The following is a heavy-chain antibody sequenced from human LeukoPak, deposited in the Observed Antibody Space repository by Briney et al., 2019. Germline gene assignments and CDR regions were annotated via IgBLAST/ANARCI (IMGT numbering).Heavy chain of an antibody. J-gene: IGHJ4*02. V-gene: IGHV3-21*01. D-gene: IGHD3-22*01. CDR1: GFTFSSYS. Sequence: PGGSLRLSCAASGFTFSSYSMTWVRQAPGKGLEWVSSISSSSSYIYYADSVKGRFTISRDNAKNSLYLQMNSLRAEDTAVYYCARVDNYYDSSGIGGGFDYWGQGTLVTVSS. CDR3: ARVDNYYDSSGIGGGFDY. CDR2: ISSSSSYI.